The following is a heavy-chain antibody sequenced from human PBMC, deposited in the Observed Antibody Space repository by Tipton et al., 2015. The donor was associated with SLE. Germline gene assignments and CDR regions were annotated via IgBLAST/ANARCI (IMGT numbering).Heavy chain of an antibody. D-gene: IGHD3-3*01. CDR2: IYYSGST. J-gene: IGHJ4*02. CDR3: ARGAHDFWSGYTSYFDY. V-gene: IGHV4-31*03. Sequence: LRLSCTVSGGSISSGGYYWSWIRQHPGKGLEWIGYIYYSGSTYYNPSLKSRVTISVDTSKNQFSLKLSSVTAADTAVYYCARGAHDFWSGYTSYFDYWGQGTLVTVSS. CDR1: GGSISSGGYY.